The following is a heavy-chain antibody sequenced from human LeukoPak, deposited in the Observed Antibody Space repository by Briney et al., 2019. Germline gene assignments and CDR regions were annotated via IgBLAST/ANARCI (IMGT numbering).Heavy chain of an antibody. CDR1: GGTFSSYA. D-gene: IGHD5-12*01. CDR2: IIPIFGTA. Sequence: ASVKVSCKASGGTFSSYAISWVRQAPGQGLEWMGGIIPIFGTANYAQKFQGRVTITTDESTSTACMELSSLRSEDTAVYYCATSTGDIVATIDYWFDPWGQGTLVTVSS. J-gene: IGHJ5*02. V-gene: IGHV1-69*05. CDR3: ATSTGDIVATIDYWFDP.